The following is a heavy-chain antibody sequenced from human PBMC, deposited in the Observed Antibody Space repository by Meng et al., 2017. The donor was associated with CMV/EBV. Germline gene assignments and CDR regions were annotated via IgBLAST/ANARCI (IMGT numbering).Heavy chain of an antibody. CDR3: PRDRMRELTRDPSPAYYDY. CDR1: GFTFGDYA. J-gene: IGHJ4*02. CDR2: IRSRGYGGKT. Sequence: GESLKISCTASGFTFGDYAMSWVRQAPGKGLEWVGFIRSRGYGGKTEYAASVKGRFTISRDNSKSIPYLQMNSLKTEDTAVYYCPRDRMRELTRDPSPAYYDYWGQGTLVTVSS. D-gene: IGHD1-26*01. V-gene: IGHV3-49*04.